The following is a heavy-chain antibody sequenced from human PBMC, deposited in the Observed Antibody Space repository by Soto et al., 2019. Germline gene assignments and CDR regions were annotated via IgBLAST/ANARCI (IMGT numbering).Heavy chain of an antibody. CDR2: TYYSGST. CDR3: ARRLDSSGWYSYYYYYGMDV. D-gene: IGHD6-19*01. V-gene: IGHV4-39*01. CDR1: GGSSSSSSYY. Sequence: SDTLSLTCTVSGGSSSSSSYYWGWIRQPPGNGLEWIGRTYYSGSTYYNPSLKSRVTISVDTSKNQFSLKLSSVTAADTAVYYCARRLDSSGWYSYYYYYGMDVWGQGTTVT. J-gene: IGHJ6*02.